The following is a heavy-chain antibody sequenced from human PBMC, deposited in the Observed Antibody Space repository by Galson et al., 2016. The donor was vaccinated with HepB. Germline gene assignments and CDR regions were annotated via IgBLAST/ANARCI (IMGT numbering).Heavy chain of an antibody. J-gene: IGHJ4*02. CDR2: ISSSSSYT. D-gene: IGHD6-13*01. Sequence: LRLSCAASGFTFSDYYMSWIRQAPGKGLEWVSYISSSSSYTNYAESVKGRFTISRDNSKNTLYLQMNSLRAEDTAVYYCAKGQQLAYFDYWGQGTLVTVSS. CDR3: AKGQQLAYFDY. V-gene: IGHV3-11*05. CDR1: GFTFSDYY.